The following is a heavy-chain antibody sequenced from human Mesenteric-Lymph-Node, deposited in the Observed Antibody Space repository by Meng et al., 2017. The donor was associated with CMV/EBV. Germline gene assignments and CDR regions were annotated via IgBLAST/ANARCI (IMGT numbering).Heavy chain of an antibody. J-gene: IGHJ4*02. CDR3: VKDMVGFCSRTSCYNFDS. D-gene: IGHD2-2*02. V-gene: IGHV3-9*01. Sequence: SLKISCTVSGYTFGDYAMSWVRQAPGKGLEWVSGISWNTGSIGYADSVKGRFTISRDNRRNLVFLQMNSLGPEDTALYYCVKDMVGFCSRTSCYNFDSWGQGTLVTVSS. CDR2: ISWNTGSI. CDR1: GYTFGDYA.